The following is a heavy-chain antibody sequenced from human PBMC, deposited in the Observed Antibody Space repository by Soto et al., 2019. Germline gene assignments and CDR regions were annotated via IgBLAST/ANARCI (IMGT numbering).Heavy chain of an antibody. Sequence: GGSLRLSCEASGFAFGTYVMHWVRQAPGKGLEWVALIWDDGTRKEYLESVRGRFTISRDNSKNTMYLQMNNLRAEDTALYYCVRDRDPMNREVIMTVGHLRLWGRGTLVTVSS. V-gene: IGHV3-33*01. CDR2: IWDDGTRK. D-gene: IGHD3-16*01. CDR1: GFAFGTYV. CDR3: VRDRDPMNREVIMTVGHLRL. J-gene: IGHJ2*01.